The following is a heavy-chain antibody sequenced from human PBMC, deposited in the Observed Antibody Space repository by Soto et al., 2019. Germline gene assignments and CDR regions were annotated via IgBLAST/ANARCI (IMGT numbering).Heavy chain of an antibody. V-gene: IGHV5-51*01. Sequence: GESLKISCNGSGYSFTSYWIGCVRQMPGKGLEWMGIIYPGDSDTRYSPSFQGQVTISADKSISTAYLQWSSLKASDTAMYYCARHLSDSSGYYYYYYGMDVWGQGTTVTVSS. J-gene: IGHJ6*02. D-gene: IGHD3-22*01. CDR2: IYPGDSDT. CDR3: ARHLSDSSGYYYYYYGMDV. CDR1: GYSFTSYW.